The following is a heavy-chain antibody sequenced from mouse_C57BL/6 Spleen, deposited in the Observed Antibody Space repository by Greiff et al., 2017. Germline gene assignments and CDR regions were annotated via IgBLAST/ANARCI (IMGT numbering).Heavy chain of an antibody. CDR2: INPSNGGT. V-gene: IGHV1-53*01. D-gene: IGHD2-4*01. CDR1: GYTFTSYW. Sequence: QVHVKQPGTELVKPGASVKLSCKASGYTFTSYWMHWVKQRPGQGLEWIGNINPSNGGTNYNEKFKSKATLTVDKSSSTAYLQLSSLTSEDSAVYYCARAYDYDEGYAMDYWGQGTSVTVSS. CDR3: ARAYDYDEGYAMDY. J-gene: IGHJ4*01.